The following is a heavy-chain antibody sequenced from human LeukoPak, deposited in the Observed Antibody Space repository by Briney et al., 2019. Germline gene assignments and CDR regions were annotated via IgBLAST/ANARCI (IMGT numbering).Heavy chain of an antibody. CDR2: ISYDGSNK. V-gene: IGHV3-30-3*01. CDR3: ARAEFREQWLVQGVDY. J-gene: IGHJ4*02. CDR1: GFTFSSYA. Sequence: PGGSLRLSCAASGFTFSSYAMHWVRQAPGKGLEWVAVISYDGSNKYYADSVKGRFTISRDNSKNTLYLQMNSLRAEDTAVYYCARAEFREQWLVQGVDYWGQGTLVTVSS. D-gene: IGHD6-19*01.